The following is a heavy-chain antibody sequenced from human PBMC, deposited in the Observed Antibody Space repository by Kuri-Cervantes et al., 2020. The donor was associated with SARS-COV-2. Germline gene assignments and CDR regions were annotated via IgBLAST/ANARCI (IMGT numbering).Heavy chain of an antibody. CDR1: VFTFSSYA. Sequence: LSLTCAASVFTFSSYAMHWFRQAPGKGLEWVAVISYDGSNKYYADSVKGRFTNSRDNSKDTLYLQMNSLRAEDTAVYYCGKGDGSGSYYNFDYWGQGTLVTVSS. V-gene: IGHV3-30*07. CDR3: GKGDGSGSYYNFDY. D-gene: IGHD3-10*01. J-gene: IGHJ4*02. CDR2: ISYDGSNK.